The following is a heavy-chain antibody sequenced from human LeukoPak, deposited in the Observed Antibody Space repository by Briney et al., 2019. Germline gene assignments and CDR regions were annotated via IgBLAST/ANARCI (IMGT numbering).Heavy chain of an antibody. Sequence: GGSLRLSCAASGFTFDDYGMSWVRQVPGKGLEWVANIKQDGSEKYYVDSVKGRFTISRDNAKNSLYLQMNSLRAEDTAVYYRARDFPPFRDGYNCDYWGQGTLVTVSS. CDR1: GFTFDDYG. J-gene: IGHJ4*02. CDR3: ARDFPPFRDGYNCDY. D-gene: IGHD5-24*01. V-gene: IGHV3-7*01. CDR2: IKQDGSEK.